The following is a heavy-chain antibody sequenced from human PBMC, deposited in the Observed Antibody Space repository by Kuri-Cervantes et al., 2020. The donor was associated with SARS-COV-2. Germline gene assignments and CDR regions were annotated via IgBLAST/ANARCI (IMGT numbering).Heavy chain of an antibody. CDR2: IYPTDSDT. D-gene: IGHD1-26*01. CDR3: ARARGSYYTDAFDL. J-gene: IGHJ3*01. V-gene: IGHV5-51*01. Sequence: GESLKISCKGSGFRFTTYWIGWVRQMPGKGLEWMAIIYPTDSDTRYSPSFQGQVTISADKSISTAYLQWSSLKASDSAMYYCARARGSYYTDAFDLWGQRTMVTVSS. CDR1: GFRFTTYW.